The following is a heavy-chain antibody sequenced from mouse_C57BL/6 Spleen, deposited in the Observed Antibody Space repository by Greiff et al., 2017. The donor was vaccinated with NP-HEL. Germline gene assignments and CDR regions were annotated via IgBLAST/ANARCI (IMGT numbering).Heavy chain of an antibody. V-gene: IGHV1-22*01. CDR2: INPNNGGT. CDR3: VDCYYVGFAY. J-gene: IGHJ3*01. D-gene: IGHD2-3*01. CDR1: GYTFTDYN. Sequence: EVQLQQSGPELVKPGASVKMSCKASGYTFTDYNMHWVKQSHGKSLEWIGYINPNNGGTSYNQKFKGKATLTVNKSSSTAYMELRSLTSEDSAVYYCVDCYYVGFAYWGQGTLVTVSA.